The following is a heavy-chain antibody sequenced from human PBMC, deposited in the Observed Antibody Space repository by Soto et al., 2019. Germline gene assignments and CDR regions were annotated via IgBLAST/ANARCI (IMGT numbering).Heavy chain of an antibody. CDR1: GFSVATGTYY. D-gene: IGHD3-22*01. V-gene: IGHV4-61*01. CDR2: IYYSGTT. CDR3: ARIFYYDDTAYYHYFDS. Sequence: KPSETLSLTCTVSGFSVATGTYYWSWIRQPPGKRLEWIGKIYYSGTTLYTPSLKNRVTISIDPSRNQFSLKLSSVTAADTAVYFCARIFYYDDTAYYHYFDSWGQGAQVTVSS. J-gene: IGHJ4*02.